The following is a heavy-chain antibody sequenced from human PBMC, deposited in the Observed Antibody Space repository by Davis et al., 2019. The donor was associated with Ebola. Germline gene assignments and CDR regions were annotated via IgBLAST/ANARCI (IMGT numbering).Heavy chain of an antibody. CDR2: ISYDGSNK. D-gene: IGHD7-27*01. V-gene: IGHV3-30*03. Sequence: GGSLRLSCAASGFTFSSYSMNWVRQAPGKGLEWVAVISYDGSNKYYADSVKGRFTISRDNSKNTLYLQMNSLRAEDTAVYYCAREALGISEYFDYWGQGTLVTVSS. CDR1: GFTFSSYS. J-gene: IGHJ4*02. CDR3: AREALGISEYFDY.